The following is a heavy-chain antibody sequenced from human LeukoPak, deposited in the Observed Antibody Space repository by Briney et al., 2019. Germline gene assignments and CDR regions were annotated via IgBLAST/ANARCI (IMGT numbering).Heavy chain of an antibody. J-gene: IGHJ4*02. CDR1: GFSFSNYG. D-gene: IGHD3-16*02. CDR2: ISYNGGKT. CDR3: AKDIRVWGSYRYPCLDY. V-gene: IGHV3-30*18. Sequence: PGGSLRLSCAASGFSFSNYGMHWVRQAPGKGLEWVSVISYNGGKTDYADSVKGRFTISRDNSNNTLYLQLNSLRPEDTAVYYCAKDIRVWGSYRYPCLDYWGQGTLVTVSA.